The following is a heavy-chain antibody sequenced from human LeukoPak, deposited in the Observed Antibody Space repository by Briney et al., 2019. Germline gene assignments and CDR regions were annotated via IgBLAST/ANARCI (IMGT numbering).Heavy chain of an antibody. J-gene: IGHJ1*01. CDR3: AKDSDYYHSSGYYYAYFQH. CDR1: GFTFSSYS. Sequence: AGGSPRLSCAASGFTFSSYSMNWVRQAPGKGLEWVSYISSSSSTIYYADSVKGRFTISRDNAKNSLYLQMNSLRDEDTAVYYCAKDSDYYHSSGYYYAYFQHWGQGTLVTVSS. V-gene: IGHV3-48*02. D-gene: IGHD3-22*01. CDR2: ISSSSSTI.